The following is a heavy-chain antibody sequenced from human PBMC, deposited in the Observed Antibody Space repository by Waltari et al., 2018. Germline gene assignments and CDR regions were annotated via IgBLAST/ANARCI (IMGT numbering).Heavy chain of an antibody. CDR3: ARGAFRIAVAGTGNWFDP. D-gene: IGHD6-19*01. V-gene: IGHV4-34*01. Sequence: QVQLQQWGAGLLKPSETLSLTCAVYGGSFSGYYWSWIRQPPGKGLGWIGEVNHSGRTNCNPSRKSRVTLSVETSKNRFSLKLSSVTAADTAVYYCARGAFRIAVAGTGNWFDPWGQGTLVTVSS. J-gene: IGHJ5*02. CDR2: VNHSGRT. CDR1: GGSFSGYY.